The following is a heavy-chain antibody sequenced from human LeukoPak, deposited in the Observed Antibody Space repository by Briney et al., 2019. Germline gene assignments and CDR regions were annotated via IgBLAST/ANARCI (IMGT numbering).Heavy chain of an antibody. CDR3: ARDWVLSGYVLDH. J-gene: IGHJ4*02. D-gene: IGHD6-25*01. V-gene: IGHV3-48*02. CDR2: ISSSSSNI. CDR1: GFTFSSYG. Sequence: GGSLRLSCAASGFTFSSYGMNWVRQAPGKGLEWISYISSSSSNIYYADSVKGRFTISRDNAKNSLYLQMNSVRDGDTAVYYCARDWVLSGYVLDHWGQGTLVTVSS.